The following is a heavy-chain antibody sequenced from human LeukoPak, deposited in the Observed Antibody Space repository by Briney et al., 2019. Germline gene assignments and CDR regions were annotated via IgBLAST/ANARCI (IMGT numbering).Heavy chain of an antibody. CDR3: ARDTSAGAFDY. Sequence: SETLSLSCTVSGGSISSYYWSWIRQPPGKGLEWIGYIYYSGSTNYNPSLKSRVTISVDTSKNQFSLKLSSVTAADTAVYYCARDTSAGAFDYWGQGTLVTVSS. J-gene: IGHJ4*02. CDR1: GGSISSYY. D-gene: IGHD6-25*01. V-gene: IGHV4-59*01. CDR2: IYYSGST.